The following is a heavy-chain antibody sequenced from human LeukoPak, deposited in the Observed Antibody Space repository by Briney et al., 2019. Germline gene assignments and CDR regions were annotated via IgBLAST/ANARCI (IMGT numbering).Heavy chain of an antibody. J-gene: IGHJ4*02. CDR1: GFTFSSYA. V-gene: IGHV3-30-3*01. Sequence: TGGSLRLSCTAPGFTFSSYAMHWVRQAPGKGLEWVAVISYDGSNKYYADSVKGRFTISRDNSKNTLFLQMNSLRAEDTAIYYCAKEVEAFDYWGQGTLVTVSS. CDR3: AKEVEAFDY. CDR2: ISYDGSNK.